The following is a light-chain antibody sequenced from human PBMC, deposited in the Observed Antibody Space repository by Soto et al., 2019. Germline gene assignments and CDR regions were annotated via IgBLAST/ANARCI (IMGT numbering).Light chain of an antibody. V-gene: IGKV3-20*01. J-gene: IGKJ1*01. Sequence: EIVLTQSPATLSLSPGERATLSCRASQSVTSSYLAWYQQKPGQAPRLLIYGASSRAIGIPDRFSGSGSGTDFTLTISRLEPEDFAVYYCQEYDSSLRTFGQGTKVDIK. CDR1: QSVTSSY. CDR2: GAS. CDR3: QEYDSSLRT.